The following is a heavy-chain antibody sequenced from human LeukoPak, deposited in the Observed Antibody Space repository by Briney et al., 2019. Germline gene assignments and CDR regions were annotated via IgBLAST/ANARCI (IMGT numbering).Heavy chain of an antibody. CDR3: AKDNRYSYGYIDY. V-gene: IGHV3-9*01. J-gene: IGHJ4*02. Sequence: GGSLRLSCAASGFTFDDYAMHWVRQAPGKGLEWVSGISWNSGSIGYADSVKGRFTVSRDNAKNSLYLQMNSLRAEDTALYHCAKDNRYSYGYIDYWGQGTLVTVSS. CDR1: GFTFDDYA. D-gene: IGHD5-18*01. CDR2: ISWNSGSI.